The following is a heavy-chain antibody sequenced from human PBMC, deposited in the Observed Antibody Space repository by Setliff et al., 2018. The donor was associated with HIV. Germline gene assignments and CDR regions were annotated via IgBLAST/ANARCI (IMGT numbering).Heavy chain of an antibody. D-gene: IGHD1-7*01. V-gene: IGHV4-34*01. CDR1: GGSFNAYY. J-gene: IGHJ4*02. CDR2: SNHSGNT. Sequence: PSETLSLTCDISGGSFNAYYWSWIRQPPGKGLEWIGESNHSGNTTYNPSLKSRVTISVDTTKNQFSLKLNTVSAADTAVYYCLLEAPLMMGTTPPLWGQGALVTV. CDR3: LLEAPLMMGTTPPL.